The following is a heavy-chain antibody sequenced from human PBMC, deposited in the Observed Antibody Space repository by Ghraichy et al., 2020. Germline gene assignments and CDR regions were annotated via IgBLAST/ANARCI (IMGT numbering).Heavy chain of an antibody. J-gene: IGHJ3*01. CDR2: MNPDSGNT. CDR3: ARRVVNYSKDHDAFDV. V-gene: IGHV1-8*02. CDR1: GYIFTTYD. D-gene: IGHD4-11*01. Sequence: ASVKVSCKVSGYIFTTYDIHWLRQATGQGLEWMGWMNPDSGNTAYAPRLQGRVPLTRDTSRSTAYMELSSPKSDDPAIYYFARRVVNYSKDHDAFDVWGQGTLVTVSS.